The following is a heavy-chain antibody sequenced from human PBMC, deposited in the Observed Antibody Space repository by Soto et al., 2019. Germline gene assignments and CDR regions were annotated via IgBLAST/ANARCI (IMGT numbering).Heavy chain of an antibody. V-gene: IGHV3-33*01. D-gene: IGHD3-10*01. CDR2: IWYDGSNK. CDR1: GFTFSSYG. CDR3: ARDNGGSGSYYYYYYMDV. J-gene: IGHJ6*03. Sequence: GGSLRLSCAASGFTFSSYGMHWVRQAPGKGLEWVAVIWYDGSNKYYADSVKGRFTISRDNSKNTLYLQMNSLRAEDTAVYYCARDNGGSGSYYYYYYMDVWGKGTTVTVSS.